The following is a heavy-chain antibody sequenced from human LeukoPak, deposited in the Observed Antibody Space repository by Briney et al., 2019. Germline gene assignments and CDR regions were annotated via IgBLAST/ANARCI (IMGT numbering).Heavy chain of an antibody. D-gene: IGHD3-9*01. V-gene: IGHV3-9*01. Sequence: PGGSLRLSCAASGFSFDEYAMHWVRQAPGKGLEWVSGINWSGGSIGYADSVKGRFTISRDNAMNSLYMQMNSLRPEDTAFYYCAKDNYDILTGTILGYFDLWGRGTLVTVSS. CDR1: GFSFDEYA. CDR3: AKDNYDILTGTILGYFDL. J-gene: IGHJ2*01. CDR2: INWSGGSI.